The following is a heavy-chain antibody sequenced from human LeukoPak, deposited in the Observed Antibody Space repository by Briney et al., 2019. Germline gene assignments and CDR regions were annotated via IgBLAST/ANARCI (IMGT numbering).Heavy chain of an antibody. D-gene: IGHD2/OR15-2a*01. V-gene: IGHV3-33*01. Sequence: TGGSLRLSCAASGFLLSNYGMHWVRQAPGKGLELVALIWSGGSKTSYADSVKGRFTISRDISRNTVYLQMNSLRPEDTALYYCARDADTTAFYWYFDLWGRSTLVTVSS. CDR3: ARDADTTAFYWYFDL. CDR1: GFLLSNYG. CDR2: IWSGGSKT. J-gene: IGHJ2*01.